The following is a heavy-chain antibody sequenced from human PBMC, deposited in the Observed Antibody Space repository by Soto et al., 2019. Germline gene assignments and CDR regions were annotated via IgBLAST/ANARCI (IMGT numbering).Heavy chain of an antibody. Sequence: GGSLRLSCSASGFTFSSYAMHWVRQAPGKGLEYVSAISSNGGSTYYADSVKGRFTISRDNSKNTLYLQMSSLRAEDTAVYYCASGYSYGVPMDVWGQGTTVTAP. CDR3: ASGYSYGVPMDV. J-gene: IGHJ6*02. V-gene: IGHV3-64D*06. CDR1: GFTFSSYA. CDR2: ISSNGGST. D-gene: IGHD5-18*01.